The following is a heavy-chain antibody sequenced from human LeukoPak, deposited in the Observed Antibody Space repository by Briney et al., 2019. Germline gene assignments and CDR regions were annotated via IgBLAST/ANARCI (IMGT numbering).Heavy chain of an antibody. CDR3: ASARGSNYGSLGD. D-gene: IGHD5-18*01. Sequence: GGSLRLSCAASGFTVNTNYMTWVRQAPGKGLEWVSLLSSGGTTYYADSVKGRFSISRDNSKNTLYPQMDSLRAEDTAVYYCASARGSNYGSLGDWGQGTLVTVSS. V-gene: IGHV3-53*01. J-gene: IGHJ4*02. CDR2: LSSGGTT. CDR1: GFTVNTNY.